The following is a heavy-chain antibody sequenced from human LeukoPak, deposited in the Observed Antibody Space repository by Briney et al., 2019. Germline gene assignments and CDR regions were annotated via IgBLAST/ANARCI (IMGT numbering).Heavy chain of an antibody. CDR2: IYPGDSDT. CDR1: GYSFTSYW. CDR3: ARRPGYSRRGYFDY. D-gene: IGHD5-12*01. Sequence: GESLKISCEGSGYSFTSYWIGWVLQLPGKGLEWMGIIYPGDSDTRYSPSFQGQVTISVDKSINTAYLQWSSLKASDTAMYYCARRPGYSRRGYFDYWGQGTLVIVSS. J-gene: IGHJ4*02. V-gene: IGHV5-51*01.